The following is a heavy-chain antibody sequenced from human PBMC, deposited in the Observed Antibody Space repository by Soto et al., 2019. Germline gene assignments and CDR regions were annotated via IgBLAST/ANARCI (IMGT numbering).Heavy chain of an antibody. CDR3: GHRRDVATRCWFDP. J-gene: IGHJ5*02. Sequence: QITLKESGTTLVKSTQTLTLTCTFSGFSLSSGGGAVGWIRQPQGKALEWLAIIYASGGTHYSPSLKTRLTITKDTSKNQVVLTMTNMDSVDTDTYYCGHRRDVATRCWFDPWGQGILVTVSS. V-gene: IGHV2-5*01. D-gene: IGHD6-6*01. CDR2: IYASGGT. CDR1: GFSLSSGGGA.